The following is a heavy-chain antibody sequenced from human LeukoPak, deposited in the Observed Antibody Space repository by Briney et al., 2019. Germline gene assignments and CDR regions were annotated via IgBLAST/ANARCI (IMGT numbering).Heavy chain of an antibody. CDR1: GFTFSSYA. CDR3: AKDFLYYYDSSVNWLDP. CDR2: ISGSGGST. V-gene: IGHV3-23*01. J-gene: IGHJ5*02. Sequence: PGGSLRLSCAASGFTFSSYAMSWVRQAPGKGLEWVSAISGSGGSTYYADSVKGRFTISRDNSKNTLYLQMNSLRAEDTAVYYCAKDFLYYYDSSVNWLDPWGQGTLVTVSS. D-gene: IGHD3-22*01.